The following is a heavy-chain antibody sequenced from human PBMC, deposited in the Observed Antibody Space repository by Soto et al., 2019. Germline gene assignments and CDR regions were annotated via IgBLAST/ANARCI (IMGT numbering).Heavy chain of an antibody. J-gene: IGHJ6*02. CDR3: ARDLPRPDSSGYYHYYYYGMDV. CDR2: ISYDGSNK. Sequence: GGSLRLSCAASGFTFSSYAMHWVRQAPGKGLEWVAVISYDGSNKYYADSVKGRFTISRDNSKNTLYLQMNSLRAEDTAVYYCARDLPRPDSSGYYHYYYYGMDVWGQGTTVTVSS. V-gene: IGHV3-30-3*01. CDR1: GFTFSSYA. D-gene: IGHD3-22*01.